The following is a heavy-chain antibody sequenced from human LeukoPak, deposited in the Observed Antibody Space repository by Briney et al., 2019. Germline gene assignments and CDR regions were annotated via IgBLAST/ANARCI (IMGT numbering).Heavy chain of an antibody. CDR3: ARISYDSSSYYDY. CDR1: GFTFSNYW. Sequence: PGGSLRLSCAASGFTFSNYWMHWVRQAPGKGLVWVSRISSDGSSTSYADSVKGRFTISRDNAKNTLYLQMSSLRAEDTAVYYCARISYDSSSYYDYWGQGSLVTVSS. J-gene: IGHJ4*02. D-gene: IGHD3-22*01. V-gene: IGHV3-74*01. CDR2: ISSDGSST.